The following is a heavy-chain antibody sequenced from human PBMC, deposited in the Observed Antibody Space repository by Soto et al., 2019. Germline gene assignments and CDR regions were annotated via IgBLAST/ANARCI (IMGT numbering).Heavy chain of an antibody. V-gene: IGHV4-4*02. CDR3: ARDSYYDSSGYYFDY. CDR2: IYHSGST. D-gene: IGHD3-22*01. Sequence: PSETLSLTCAVSCGSISSSNWWSWVRQPPGKGLEWIGEIYHSGSTNYNPSLKSRVTISVDKSKNQFSLKLSSVTAADTAVYYCARDSYYDSSGYYFDYWGQGTLVTVSS. CDR1: CGSISSSNW. J-gene: IGHJ4*02.